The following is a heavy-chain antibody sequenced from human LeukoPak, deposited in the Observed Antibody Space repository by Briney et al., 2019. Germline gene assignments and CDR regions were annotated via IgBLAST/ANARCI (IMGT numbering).Heavy chain of an antibody. CDR1: GFTFDDYA. V-gene: IGHV3-43D*03. CDR2: ISWDGGST. CDR3: AKDSAAADYYFDY. J-gene: IGHJ4*02. D-gene: IGHD6-13*01. Sequence: GGSLRLSCAASGFTFDDYAMHWVRHAPGKGLEWVSLISWDGGSTYYADSVKGRFTISRDNSKNSLYLQMNSLRAEDTALYYCAKDSAAADYYFDYWGQGTLVTVSS.